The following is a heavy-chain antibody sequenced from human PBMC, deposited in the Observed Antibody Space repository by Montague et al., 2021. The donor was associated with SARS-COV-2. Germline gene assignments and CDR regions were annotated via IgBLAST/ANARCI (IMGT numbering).Heavy chain of an antibody. CDR2: ISHDESNH. CDR1: RLPFNGYA. D-gene: IGHD1-26*01. Sequence: SLRLSCAASRLPFNGYAMHWVRQAPGKGLEWLTFISHDESNHRYADSVKGRITISRDNSKNTLYLQMDSLRPEDTAVYYCAREVYRSGSFYIDYWGQGTLVTGS. CDR3: AREVYRSGSFYIDY. V-gene: IGHV3-30*04. J-gene: IGHJ4*01.